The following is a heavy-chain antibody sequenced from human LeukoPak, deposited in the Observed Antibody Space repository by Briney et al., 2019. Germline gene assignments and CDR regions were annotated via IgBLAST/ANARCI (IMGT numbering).Heavy chain of an antibody. CDR1: GLHFSGTA. V-gene: IGHV3-23*01. Sequence: GESLRLSCAASGLHFSGTAMSWVRQAPGKGLEWVSAISHDGMNAYYADSVKGRFTISRDNSKKTVSLEMSSLTAADTGVYYCAKDGAQYSSGPECDPRGQGALVTVSP. CDR3: AKDGAQYSSGPECDP. J-gene: IGHJ5*02. CDR2: ISHDGMNA. D-gene: IGHD6-19*01.